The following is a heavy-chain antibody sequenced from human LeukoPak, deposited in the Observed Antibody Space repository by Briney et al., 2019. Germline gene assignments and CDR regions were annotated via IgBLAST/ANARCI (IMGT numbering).Heavy chain of an antibody. CDR1: GFIFSNYG. D-gene: IGHD5-24*01. J-gene: IGHJ5*02. CDR2: IRGNSETI. CDR3: VRGQDGIDNWFDP. Sequence: GGSLRLSCTASGFIFSNYGMNWVRQAPGKGLEWISYIRGNSETIHYADSVKGRFTISRDNAKNSLSLQMTSLRAEDTAVYSCVRGQDGIDNWFDPWGQGTLVTVAS. V-gene: IGHV3-48*01.